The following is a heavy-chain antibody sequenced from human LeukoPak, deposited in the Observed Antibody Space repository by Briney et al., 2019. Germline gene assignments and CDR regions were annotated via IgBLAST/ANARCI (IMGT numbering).Heavy chain of an antibody. D-gene: IGHD3-3*01. V-gene: IGHV1-18*01. J-gene: IGHJ5*02. Sequence: ASVKVSCKASGYTLSSYGISWVRQAPGQGLEWMGWISGYNGDTNYAQRLQDRVTMTTDTSTNTAYMEVRSLRSDNTAVYYCARGPSFWSTPNRAWFDPWGQGTLVTVSS. CDR3: ARGPSFWSTPNRAWFDP. CDR2: ISGYNGDT. CDR1: GYTLSSYG.